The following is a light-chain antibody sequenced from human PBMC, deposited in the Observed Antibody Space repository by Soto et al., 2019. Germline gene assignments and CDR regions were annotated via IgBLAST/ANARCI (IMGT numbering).Light chain of an antibody. CDR2: DAS. J-gene: IGKJ4*01. Sequence: EIVLTQSPGTLSLSPGERATLSCRASQSVANNYLAWYQQKPGQAPRFLIYDASSRATGIPDRFSGSGSGIDFTLTISRLEPEDFAVYYCEQYGSTPLTFGGGTKVEIK. CDR3: EQYGSTPLT. CDR1: QSVANNY. V-gene: IGKV3-20*01.